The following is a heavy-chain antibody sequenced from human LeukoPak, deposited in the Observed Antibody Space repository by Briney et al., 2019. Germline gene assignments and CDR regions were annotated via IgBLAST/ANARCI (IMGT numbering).Heavy chain of an antibody. CDR1: GGTFSSYA. D-gene: IGHD6-13*01. CDR3: ARRLATYSSSWYSDY. V-gene: IGHV1-69*13. Sequence: ASVKVSCKASGGTFSSYAISWVRQAPGQGLEWMGGIIPIFGTANYAQKFQGRVTITADESTSTAYMELSSLRSEDTAVYYCARRLATYSSSWYSDYWGQGTLVTVS. J-gene: IGHJ4*02. CDR2: IIPIFGTA.